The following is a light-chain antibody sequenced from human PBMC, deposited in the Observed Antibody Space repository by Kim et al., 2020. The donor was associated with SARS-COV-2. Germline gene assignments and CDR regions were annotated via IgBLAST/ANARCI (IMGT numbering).Light chain of an antibody. Sequence: VALGQTVRITCQGDSLRSYYATWYQQKPGQAPIVVIYGKNNRPSGIPDRFSGSSSENTASLTITGTQAGDEADYYCNSRDSNDNVLFGGGTQLTVL. CDR3: NSRDSNDNVL. J-gene: IGLJ2*01. CDR2: GKN. CDR1: SLRSYY. V-gene: IGLV3-19*01.